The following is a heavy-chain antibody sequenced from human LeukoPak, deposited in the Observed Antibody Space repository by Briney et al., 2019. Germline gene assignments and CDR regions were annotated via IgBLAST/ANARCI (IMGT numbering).Heavy chain of an antibody. CDR1: GFAFSNYY. D-gene: IGHD2-8*01. J-gene: IGHJ4*02. CDR2: ISSRSDYI. CDR3: AAGRGYCTNGVCPGVGY. Sequence: GGSLRLSCAASGFAFSNYYMHWVRLAPGKGLEWVSCISSRSDYIYYADSLKGRFTISRDSTKNSLYLQMNSLRAEDTAVYYCAAGRGYCTNGVCPGVGYWGQGTLVTVSS. V-gene: IGHV3-21*01.